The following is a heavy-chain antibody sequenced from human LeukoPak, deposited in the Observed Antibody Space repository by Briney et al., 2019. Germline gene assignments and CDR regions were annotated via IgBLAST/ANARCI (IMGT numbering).Heavy chain of an antibody. V-gene: IGHV3-30*04. CDR1: GFTFSSYV. Sequence: GGSLRLSCAASGFTFSSYVHWVRQAPGKGLEWVAIISYDGSNEYYADSVKGRFTISRDNAKNSLYLQMNSLRAEDTAVYYCAELGITMIGGVWGKGTTVTISS. CDR2: ISYDGSNE. CDR3: AELGITMIGGV. D-gene: IGHD3-10*02. J-gene: IGHJ6*04.